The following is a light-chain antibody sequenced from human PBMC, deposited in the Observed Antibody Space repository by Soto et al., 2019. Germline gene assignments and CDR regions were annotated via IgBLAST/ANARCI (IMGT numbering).Light chain of an antibody. V-gene: IGKV3-20*01. CDR2: GAS. CDR3: QQDGSSPWT. J-gene: IGKJ1*01. Sequence: EIVLTQSPGTLSLSPGERATLSCRASQSVSSSYLAWYQQKPGQAPRLLIYGASSRATGIPDRFSGSGSGTYVTLTISRREPEDLAVYYYQQDGSSPWTFGQGTKVEIK. CDR1: QSVSSSY.